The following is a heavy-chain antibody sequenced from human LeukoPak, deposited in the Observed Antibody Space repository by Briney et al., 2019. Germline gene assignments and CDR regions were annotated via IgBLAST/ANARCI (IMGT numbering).Heavy chain of an antibody. CDR3: ARGPIAAAGNGDY. CDR1: GFIFSSYA. V-gene: IGHV3-23*01. J-gene: IGHJ4*02. D-gene: IGHD6-13*01. CDR2: ISGSGDST. Sequence: PGGSLRLSCAASGFIFSSYAMSWVRQAPGKGLEWVSAISGSGDSTYYADSVKGRFTISRDNSKNTLYLQMNSLRAEDTAVYYCARGPIAAAGNGDYWGQGTLVTVSS.